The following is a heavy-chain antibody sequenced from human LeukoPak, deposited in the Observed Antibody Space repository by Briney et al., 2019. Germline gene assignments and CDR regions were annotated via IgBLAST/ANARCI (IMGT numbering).Heavy chain of an antibody. CDR2: IKEDGSET. CDR3: ARATIFGVVSALGPLDS. V-gene: IGHV3-7*01. J-gene: IGHJ4*02. D-gene: IGHD3-3*01. CDR1: GFTFSDYW. Sequence: GGSLRLSCAASGFTFSDYWMTWVHQAPGRGLECMANIKEDGSETYYVDSVEGRFTISRDNAKNPLYLQMNSLRAEDTAVYYCARATIFGVVSALGPLDSWGQGTLVTVSS.